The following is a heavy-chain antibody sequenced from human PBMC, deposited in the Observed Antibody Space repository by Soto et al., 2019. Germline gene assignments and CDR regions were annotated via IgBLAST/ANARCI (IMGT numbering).Heavy chain of an antibody. D-gene: IGHD2-2*01. CDR1: GFTFSSYG. CDR3: ARDGVVPAAIPYGMDV. Sequence: QVQLVESGGGVVQPGRSLRLSCAASGFTFSSYGMHWVRQAPGKGLEWVAVIWYDGSNKYYADSVKGRFTISRDNSKNTLYLQMNSLRAEDTAVSYCARDGVVPAAIPYGMDVWGQGTTVTVSS. J-gene: IGHJ6*02. V-gene: IGHV3-33*01. CDR2: IWYDGSNK.